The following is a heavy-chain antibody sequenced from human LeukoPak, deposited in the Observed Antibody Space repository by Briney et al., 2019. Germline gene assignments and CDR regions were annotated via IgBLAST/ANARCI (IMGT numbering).Heavy chain of an antibody. D-gene: IGHD1-26*01. CDR1: GFTFSSYS. V-gene: IGHV3-21*01. CDR3: ARDRELGRSYPDY. CDR2: ISSSSSYI. J-gene: IGHJ4*02. Sequence: PGGSLRLSCAASGFTFSSYSMNCVRQAPGKGLEWVSSISSSSSYIYYADSVKGRFTISRDNAKNSLYLQMNSLRAEDTAVYYCARDRELGRSYPDYWGQGTLVTVSS.